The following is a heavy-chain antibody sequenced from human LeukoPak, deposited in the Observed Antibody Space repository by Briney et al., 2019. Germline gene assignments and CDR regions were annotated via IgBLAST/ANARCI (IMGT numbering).Heavy chain of an antibody. CDR1: GFTSSSYA. V-gene: IGHV3-23*01. D-gene: IGHD4-17*01. Sequence: GGSLRLSCAASGFTSSSYAMSWGRQAPGKGLEWVSAISVSGGSTYYAASVKGRLTISRDNSKDTLYLQMNSLRAEDTAVYYCAKDSTTVTTPFDYWGQGTLVTVSS. CDR2: ISVSGGST. J-gene: IGHJ4*02. CDR3: AKDSTTVTTPFDY.